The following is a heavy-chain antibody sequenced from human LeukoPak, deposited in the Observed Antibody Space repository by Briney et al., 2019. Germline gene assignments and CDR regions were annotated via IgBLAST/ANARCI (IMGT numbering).Heavy chain of an antibody. D-gene: IGHD3-3*01. CDR3: ARTTIFGVVSLAFDI. J-gene: IGHJ3*02. Sequence: ASVKVSCKASGYTFTSYGISWVRQAPGQGLEWMGWISAYNGNTNYAQKLQGRVTMTTDTSTSTAYMELRSLRSDDTAVYYCARTTIFGVVSLAFDIWGQGTMVTVSS. CDR1: GYTFTSYG. CDR2: ISAYNGNT. V-gene: IGHV1-18*01.